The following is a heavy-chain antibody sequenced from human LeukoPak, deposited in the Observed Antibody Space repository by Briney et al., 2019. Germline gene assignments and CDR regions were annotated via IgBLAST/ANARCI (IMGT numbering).Heavy chain of an antibody. CDR2: ISSSSSYI. J-gene: IGHJ6*02. CDR3: ARDATTKSIAAAGYYYYYGMDV. Sequence: GSLRLSCAASGFTFSSYSMDWVRQAPGKGLEWVSSISSSSSYIYYADSVKGRFTISRDNAKNSLYLQMNSLRAEDTAVYYCARDATTKSIAAAGYYYYYGMDVWGQGTTVTVSS. D-gene: IGHD6-13*01. CDR1: GFTFSSYS. V-gene: IGHV3-21*01.